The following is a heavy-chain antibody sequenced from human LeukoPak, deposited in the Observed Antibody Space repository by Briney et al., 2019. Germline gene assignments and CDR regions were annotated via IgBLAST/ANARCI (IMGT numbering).Heavy chain of an antibody. V-gene: IGHV4-31*03. CDR3: ARDGRYCSSTSCQGWFDP. Sequence: PSQTLSLTCTVSGGSISSGGYYWNWIRQHPGKGLEWIGYIYYSGSTNHNPSLRSRVSISVDSSQNQFSLRLSSVTAADTAVYYCARDGRYCSSTSCQGWFDPWGQGTLVTVSS. J-gene: IGHJ5*02. CDR2: IYYSGST. D-gene: IGHD2-2*01. CDR1: GGSISSGGYY.